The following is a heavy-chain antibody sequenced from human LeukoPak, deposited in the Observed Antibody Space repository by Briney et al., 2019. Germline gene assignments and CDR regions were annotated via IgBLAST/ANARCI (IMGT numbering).Heavy chain of an antibody. CDR2: IYPRDSNT. J-gene: IGHJ5*02. Sequence: GESLKISCKGSGYGSGYSFTSHWIAWVRQMPGKGLEWMGIIYPRDSNTIYSPSFQGQVTISVDTSINTAYLQWISLKASDTVMYYCARHPIAAGGAYNWFDPWGQGTLVTVSS. CDR1: GYSFTSHW. D-gene: IGHD6-13*01. CDR3: ARHPIAAGGAYNWFDP. V-gene: IGHV5-51*01.